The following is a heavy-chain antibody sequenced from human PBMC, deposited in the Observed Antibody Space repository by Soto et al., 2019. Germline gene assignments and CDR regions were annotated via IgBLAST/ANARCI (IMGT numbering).Heavy chain of an antibody. CDR3: AKDQRYSSSWYPGNAYYYGMDV. CDR2: ISYDGRNK. J-gene: IGHJ6*02. Sequence: QVQLVESGGGVVQPGRSLRISCAASGFTFSSYGMHWVRQAPGKGLEWVAVISYDGRNKYYADSVKGRFTISRDNSKNTLYLQMNSLRDEATAVYYCAKDQRYSSSWYPGNAYYYGMDVWGQGTTVTVSS. D-gene: IGHD6-13*01. V-gene: IGHV3-30*18. CDR1: GFTFSSYG.